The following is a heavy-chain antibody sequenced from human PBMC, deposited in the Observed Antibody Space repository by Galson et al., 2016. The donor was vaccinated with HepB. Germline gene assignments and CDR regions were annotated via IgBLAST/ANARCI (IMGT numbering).Heavy chain of an antibody. J-gene: IGHJ4*02. D-gene: IGHD1-26*01. Sequence: SLRLSCAASGFTFNNYGMSWVRQAPGKGLEWVSAIDGHDDSTYYADSVRGRFTISRDNSKNTLYLQINSLRAEDTAVYYCATGGGYDIWGQGTLVTVSS. V-gene: IGHV3-23*01. CDR3: ATGGGYDI. CDR2: IDGHDDST. CDR1: GFTFNNYG.